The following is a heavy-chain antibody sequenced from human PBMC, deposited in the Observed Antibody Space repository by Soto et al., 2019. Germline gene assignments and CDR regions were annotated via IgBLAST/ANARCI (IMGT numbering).Heavy chain of an antibody. V-gene: IGHV1-2*02. CDR3: AKGGAIVAAGTRVYLYNAMDV. D-gene: IGHD1-26*01. CDR1: GYTFTGYY. CDR2: INPNSGDT. J-gene: IGHJ6*02. Sequence: QVQLVQSGAEVKQPGSSVKVSCKASGYTFTGYYVHWVRQAPGQGLEWMGWINPNSGDTYLAQRFQGRVTMNRDTSIGTAYMELRGLTSDDTAEYYCAKGGAIVAAGTRVYLYNAMDVWGQGTTVTVSS.